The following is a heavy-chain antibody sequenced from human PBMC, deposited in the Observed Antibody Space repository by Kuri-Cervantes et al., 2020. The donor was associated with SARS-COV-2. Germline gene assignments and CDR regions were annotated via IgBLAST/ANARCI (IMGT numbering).Heavy chain of an antibody. D-gene: IGHD6-19*01. Sequence: ESLKISCTVSGGSISSYYWSWIRQPAGKGLEWIGRIYTSGSTNYNPSLKSRVTMSVDTSKNQFSLKLSSVTAADTAVYYCARSRIAVADWYFDLWGRGTLVTVSS. J-gene: IGHJ2*01. CDR3: ARSRIAVADWYFDL. V-gene: IGHV4-4*07. CDR1: GGSISSYY. CDR2: IYTSGST.